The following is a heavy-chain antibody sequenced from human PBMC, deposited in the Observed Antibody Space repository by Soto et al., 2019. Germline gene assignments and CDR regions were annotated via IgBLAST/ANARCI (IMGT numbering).Heavy chain of an antibody. J-gene: IGHJ6*02. V-gene: IGHV4-59*01. D-gene: IGHD3-10*01. CDR2: IYKSGST. CDR3: ARVYYYGLGRGRSMDV. Sequence: WTWIRQPPGTGLEWIAYIYKSGSTTYNPSLNSRVTITVDTSKNQFSLKLSSVTAADTAVYYCARVYYYGLGRGRSMDVWGQGTMVIVSS.